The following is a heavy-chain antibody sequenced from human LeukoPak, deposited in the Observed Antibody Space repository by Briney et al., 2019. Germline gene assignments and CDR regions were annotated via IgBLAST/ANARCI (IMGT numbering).Heavy chain of an antibody. CDR2: TRNKANSYTT. Sequence: GGSLRLSCAASGFTFSDHYMDWVRQAPGKGLEWGCRTRNKANSYTTAYAPSVKGRFTSSRDDSKNSLYLQMNSLKTEDTAVYYCAREPHTTYYYDSSGENWFDPWGQGTLVTVSS. J-gene: IGHJ5*02. V-gene: IGHV3-72*01. CDR3: AREPHTTYYYDSSGENWFDP. CDR1: GFTFSDHY. D-gene: IGHD3-22*01.